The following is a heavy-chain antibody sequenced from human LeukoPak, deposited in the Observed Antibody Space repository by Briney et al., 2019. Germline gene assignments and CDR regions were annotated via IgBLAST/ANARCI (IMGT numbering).Heavy chain of an antibody. CDR1: GFTFSSFA. V-gene: IGHV3-23*01. CDR3: AKVLLTWEIWTAFGY. D-gene: IGHD3-16*01. CDR2: ISVRGGIE. J-gene: IGHJ4*02. Sequence: GGSLRLSCAASGFTFSSFAMSWVRQAPGKGLEWVSSISVRGGIEYYADSVKGRFTISRDNSKNTLYLQMNSLRAEDTAVYYCAKVLLTWEIWTAFGYWGQGTLVTVSS.